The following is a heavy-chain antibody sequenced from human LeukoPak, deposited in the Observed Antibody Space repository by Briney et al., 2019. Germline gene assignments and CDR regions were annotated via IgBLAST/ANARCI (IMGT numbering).Heavy chain of an antibody. CDR3: VRDSDHYSFDY. CDR1: GFTFRNYW. J-gene: IGHJ4*02. CDR2: TNREGTLT. V-gene: IGHV3-74*03. Sequence: GGSLRLSCAASGFTFRNYWMHWVRQVAGKELVWVSRTNREGTLTEYGDSVRGRFTASRDNARSTLSLEMTSLRAEDTAVYYCVRDSDHYSFDYWGQGTLVTVSS. D-gene: IGHD2-21*02.